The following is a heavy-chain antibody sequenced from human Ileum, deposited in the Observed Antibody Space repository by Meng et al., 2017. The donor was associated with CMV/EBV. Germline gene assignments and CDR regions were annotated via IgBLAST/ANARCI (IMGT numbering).Heavy chain of an antibody. CDR2: IYYSGSP. Sequence: QVQRRESGPGLVKPSQTLSRTCTGSGGSITSGNYYWSWIRQPPGRGLEWIGYIYYSGSPYYKPSLKSRVTISLDTSKNQFSLNLRSVTATDSAVYYCVRQVVAASFDYWGQGALVTVSS. D-gene: IGHD2-15*01. CDR3: VRQVVAASFDY. J-gene: IGHJ4*02. CDR1: GGSITSGNYY. V-gene: IGHV4-30-4*08.